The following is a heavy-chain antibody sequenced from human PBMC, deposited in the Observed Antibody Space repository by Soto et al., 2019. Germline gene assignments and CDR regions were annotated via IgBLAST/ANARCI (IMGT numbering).Heavy chain of an antibody. Sequence: QVQLEESGGGVVQPGRSLRLSCAASGFIFSSSAMHWVRQAPGKGLEWVAVISYDGSNKYYAGSVKGRFTISRDNSKNTLYLQVNSLRAEDTAVYYCAKGIPGTTHHYFFYYMDVWGKGTTVTVSS. CDR3: AKGIPGTTHHYFFYYMDV. D-gene: IGHD1-20*01. CDR2: ISYDGSNK. CDR1: GFIFSSSA. V-gene: IGHV3-30*18. J-gene: IGHJ6*03.